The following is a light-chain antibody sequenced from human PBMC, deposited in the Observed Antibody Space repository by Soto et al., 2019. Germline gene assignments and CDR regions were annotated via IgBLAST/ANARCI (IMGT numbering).Light chain of an antibody. V-gene: IGKV1-39*01. CDR3: QQSYSTPYA. J-gene: IGKJ2*01. Sequence: DIQMTQSPSSLSASVGDRVTITCRASQSISSYLNWYQQKPGKAPKLLIYAASSLQSGDPSRFSGSGSAASFSLTISSLQPEDFATYYCQQSYSTPYAFGQGTKLEIK. CDR1: QSISSY. CDR2: AAS.